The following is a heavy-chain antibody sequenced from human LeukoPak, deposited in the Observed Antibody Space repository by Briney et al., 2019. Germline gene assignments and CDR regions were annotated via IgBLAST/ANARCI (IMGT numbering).Heavy chain of an antibody. J-gene: IGHJ4*02. CDR1: GGSISSYY. CDR2: IYYSGST. V-gene: IGHV4-59*01. D-gene: IGHD6-19*01. Sequence: PSETLSLTCTVSGGSISSYYWSWTRQPPGKGLEWIGYIYYSGSTNYNPSLKSRVTISVDTSKNQFSLKLSSVTAADTAVYYCARGGRGWYFDYWGQGTLVTVSS. CDR3: ARGGRGWYFDY.